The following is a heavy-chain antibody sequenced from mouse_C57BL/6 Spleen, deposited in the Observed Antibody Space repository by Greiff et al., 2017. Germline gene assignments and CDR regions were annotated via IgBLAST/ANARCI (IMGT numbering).Heavy chain of an antibody. CDR3: ARSPGGGRWFAY. CDR1: GYTFTSYW. D-gene: IGHD1-1*02. J-gene: IGHJ3*01. V-gene: IGHV1-69*01. CDR2: IDPSDSYT. Sequence: QVQLQQPGAELVMPGASVKLSCKASGYTFTSYWMHWVKQRPGQGLEWIGEIDPSDSYTNYNQKFKGKSTLTVDKSSSTAYMQLSSLTSEDSAVYYCARSPGGGRWFAYWGQGTLVTVSA.